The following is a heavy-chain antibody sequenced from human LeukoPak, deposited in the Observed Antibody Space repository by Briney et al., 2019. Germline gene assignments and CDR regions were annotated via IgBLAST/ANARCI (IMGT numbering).Heavy chain of an antibody. CDR2: IYHRRNT. V-gene: IGHV4-38-2*02. CDR3: ARENGDLLRYFDWLSYGNYYYYMDV. Sequence: PSETLSLTCTVSGYSISSGYYWGWIRQPPKQGLEWIGSIYHRRNTNYNPSLKSRVIISVDTSKNQFSLKLSSVTAADTAVYYCARENGDLLRYFDWLSYGNYYYYMDVWGKGTTVTISS. D-gene: IGHD3-9*01. J-gene: IGHJ6*03. CDR1: GYSISSGYY.